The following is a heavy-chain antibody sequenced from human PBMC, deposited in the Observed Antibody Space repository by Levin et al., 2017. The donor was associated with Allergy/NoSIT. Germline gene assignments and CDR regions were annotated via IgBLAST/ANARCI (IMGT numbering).Heavy chain of an antibody. D-gene: IGHD1-1*01. CDR2: IYPGDSDT. J-gene: IGHJ6*03. CDR1: GYIFTSYW. V-gene: IGHV5-51*01. Sequence: GESLKISCQASGYIFTSYWIGWVRQMPGKGLEWMGIIYPGDSDTRYSPSFQGQVTISADKSISTAYLQWSSLKASDTAIYYCARRGTRDYYYYMDVWGKGTTVTVSS. CDR3: ARRGTRDYYYYMDV.